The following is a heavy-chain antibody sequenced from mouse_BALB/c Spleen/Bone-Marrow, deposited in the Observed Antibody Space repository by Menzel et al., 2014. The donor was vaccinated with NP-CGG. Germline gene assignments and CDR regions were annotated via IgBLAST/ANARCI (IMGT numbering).Heavy chain of an antibody. Sequence: EVQLVESGPGLVKPSQSLSLTCAVTGYSITSGYYWNWIRQFPGKKLEWMGYISYDGSNHYNPSLKNRISITRDTSKNQFFLKLNSVTTEDTATYYCASGYDFFDYWGQGTTLTVSS. CDR2: ISYDGSN. J-gene: IGHJ2*01. CDR3: ASGYDFFDY. D-gene: IGHD2-2*01. V-gene: IGHV3-6*02. CDR1: GYSITSGYY.